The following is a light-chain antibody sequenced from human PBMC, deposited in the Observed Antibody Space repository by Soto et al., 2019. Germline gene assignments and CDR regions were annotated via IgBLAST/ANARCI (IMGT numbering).Light chain of an antibody. CDR3: QQYNNWPYT. V-gene: IGKV3-15*01. CDR2: GTS. CDR1: QSVSST. Sequence: EIVMTQSPATLSVSPGESATLSCRASQSVSSTLAWYQQKPGQAPRLLIYGTSTRATGIPARFSGSGSGTEFTLTISSLQSEDFAFYYCQQYNNWPYTFGQGTKLEIK. J-gene: IGKJ2*01.